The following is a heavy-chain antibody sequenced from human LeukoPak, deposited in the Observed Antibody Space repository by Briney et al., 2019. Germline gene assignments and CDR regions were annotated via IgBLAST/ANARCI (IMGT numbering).Heavy chain of an antibody. CDR1: GGSLSSSSYY. J-gene: IGHJ4*02. D-gene: IGHD3-3*01. CDR3: ARILPAPTFDY. V-gene: IGHV4-39*01. Sequence: SETLSLTCTVSGGSLSSSSYYWGWIRQPPGKGLEWIGSIYYSGSTYYNPSLKSRVTISVDTSKNQFSLKLSSVTAADTAVYYCARILPAPTFDYWGQGTLVTVSS. CDR2: IYYSGST.